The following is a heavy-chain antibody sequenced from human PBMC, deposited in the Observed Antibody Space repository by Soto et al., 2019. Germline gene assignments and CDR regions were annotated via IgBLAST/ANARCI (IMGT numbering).Heavy chain of an antibody. Sequence: QVQLVQFGAEVKKPGDSVKVSCKASGYTFTGYYMHWVRQAPGQGLEWMGWINPNSGGTNYAQKFQGRVTMTRDTSISTAYMELSRLRSDDTAVYYCARDRGIVVVITANDAFDIWGQGTMVTVSS. J-gene: IGHJ3*02. CDR2: INPNSGGT. CDR3: ARDRGIVVVITANDAFDI. D-gene: IGHD3-22*01. V-gene: IGHV1-2*02. CDR1: GYTFTGYY.